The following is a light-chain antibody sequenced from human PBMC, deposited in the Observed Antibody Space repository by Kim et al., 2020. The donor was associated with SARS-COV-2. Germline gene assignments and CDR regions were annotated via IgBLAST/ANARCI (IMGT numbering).Light chain of an antibody. V-gene: IGLV5-45*02. CDR3: MIWHSSAWV. CDR2: YKSDSDK. J-gene: IGLJ3*02. CDR1: SGINVGTYR. Sequence: LTCTLRSGINVGTYRIYWYQQKPGSPPLYRLRYKSDSDKQQGSGVPSRFSGSTDASANAGILLISGLQSEDEAVYYCMIWHSSAWVFGGGTQLTVL.